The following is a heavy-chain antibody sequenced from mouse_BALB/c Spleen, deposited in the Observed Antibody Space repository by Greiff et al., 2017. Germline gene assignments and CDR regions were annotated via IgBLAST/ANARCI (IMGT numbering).Heavy chain of an antibody. CDR3: ARGNYANAMDY. J-gene: IGHJ4*01. V-gene: IGHV5-17*02. Sequence: EVQGVESGGGLVQPGGSRKLSCAASGFTFSSFGMHWVRQAPEKGLEWVAYISSGSSTIYYADTVKGRFTISRDNPKNTLFLQMTSLRSEDTAMYYCARGNYANAMDYWGQGTSVTVSS. D-gene: IGHD1-1*01. CDR1: GFTFSSFG. CDR2: ISSGSSTI.